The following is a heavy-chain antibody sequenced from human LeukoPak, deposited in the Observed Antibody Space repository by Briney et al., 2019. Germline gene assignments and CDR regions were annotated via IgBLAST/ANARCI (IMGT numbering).Heavy chain of an antibody. J-gene: IGHJ4*02. CDR1: GGSISSGGYY. V-gene: IGHV4-30-2*01. D-gene: IGHD6-6*01. CDR3: ARVAGWAARGPIFDY. CDR2: IYHSGST. Sequence: NPSQTLSLTCTVSGGSISSGGYYWSWIRQPPGKGLEWIGYIYHSGSTYYNPSLKSRVTISVDRSKNQFSLKLSSVTAADTAVYYCARVAGWAARGPIFDYWGQGTLVTVSS.